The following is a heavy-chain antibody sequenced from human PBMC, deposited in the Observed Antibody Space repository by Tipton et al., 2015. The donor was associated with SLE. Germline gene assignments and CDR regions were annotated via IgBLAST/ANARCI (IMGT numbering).Heavy chain of an antibody. CDR3: ARGHYDYVKGYFDY. V-gene: IGHV4-4*07. Sequence: GLVKPSETLSLTCAVSGASFSGYYWSWIRQPAGQGLEWIGHVHTRGSTNYNPSLKSRVTISLDTSKNQFSLELTSVTAADTAVYFCARGHYDYVKGYFDYWGQGTLVTVSS. CDR2: VHTRGST. CDR1: GASFSGYY. J-gene: IGHJ4*02. D-gene: IGHD3-16*01.